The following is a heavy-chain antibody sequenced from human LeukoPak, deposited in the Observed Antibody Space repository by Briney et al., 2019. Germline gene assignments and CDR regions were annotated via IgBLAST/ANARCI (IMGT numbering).Heavy chain of an antibody. V-gene: IGHV7-4-1*02. CDR2: INTNTGNP. CDR1: GYTLTSYA. J-gene: IGHJ4*02. CDR3: ARGPWLVLTPFDY. Sequence: ASVNVSCKASGYTLTSYAMNWVRQAPGQGLEWMGWINTNTGNPTYAQGFTGRFVFSLDTSVSTAYLQISSLKAEDTAVYYCARGPWLVLTPFDYWGQGTLVTVSS. D-gene: IGHD6-19*01.